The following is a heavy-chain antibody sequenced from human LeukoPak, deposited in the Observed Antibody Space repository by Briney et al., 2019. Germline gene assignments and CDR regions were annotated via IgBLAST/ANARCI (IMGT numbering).Heavy chain of an antibody. Sequence: ASVKVSCKASGYTFTSYYINWVRQATGQGPEWMGWMNPNSGNTDYAQRFQGRVTMTRDTSTSTVYMELSSLRSEDTAVYYCARDLGILQYMNWFDPWGQGTLVTVSS. D-gene: IGHD3-9*01. CDR3: ARDLGILQYMNWFDP. CDR2: MNPNSGNT. V-gene: IGHV1-8*01. CDR1: GYTFTSYY. J-gene: IGHJ5*02.